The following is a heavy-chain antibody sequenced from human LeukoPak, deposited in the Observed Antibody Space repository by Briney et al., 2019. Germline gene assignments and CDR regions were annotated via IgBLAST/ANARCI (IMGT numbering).Heavy chain of an antibody. CDR3: AKDSAYQLLHEWFDP. CDR2: ISGSGGST. Sequence: GGSLRLSCAASGSTFSSYAMSWVRQAPGKGLEWVSAISGSGGSTYYADSVKGRFTISRDNSKNTLYLQMNSLRAEDTAVYYCAKDSAYQLLHEWFDPWGQGTLVTVSS. J-gene: IGHJ5*02. CDR1: GSTFSSYA. D-gene: IGHD2-2*01. V-gene: IGHV3-23*01.